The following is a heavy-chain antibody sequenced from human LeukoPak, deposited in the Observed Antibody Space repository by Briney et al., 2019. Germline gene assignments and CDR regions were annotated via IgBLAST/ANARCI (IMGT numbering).Heavy chain of an antibody. CDR1: GFTFSSYA. J-gene: IGHJ4*02. V-gene: IGHV3-30-3*01. CDR3: ARLKGEGSEDEDFDY. CDR2: MSYDGSNK. Sequence: GRSLRLSCAASGFTFSSYAMHWVRQAPGKGLEWVAVMSYDGSNKYYADSVKGRFTISRDNSKNTLYLQMNSLRAEDTAVYYCARLKGEGSEDEDFDYWGQGTLVTVSS.